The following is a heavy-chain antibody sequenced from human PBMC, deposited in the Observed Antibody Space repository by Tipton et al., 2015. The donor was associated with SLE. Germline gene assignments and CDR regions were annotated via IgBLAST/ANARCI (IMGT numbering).Heavy chain of an antibody. CDR1: GDSINSGANY. CDR3: ARSGGYSTPFDF. V-gene: IGHV4-31*03. CDR2: IYYTGDT. J-gene: IGHJ4*02. D-gene: IGHD5-12*01. Sequence: LRLSCTVSGDSINSGANYWNWLRQRPGKGLEWIGYIYYTGDTRHNPSLQSRLAVSVDTSKNHFSLRLSSVTAADTAVYFCARSGGYSTPFDFWGQGSLVTVSS.